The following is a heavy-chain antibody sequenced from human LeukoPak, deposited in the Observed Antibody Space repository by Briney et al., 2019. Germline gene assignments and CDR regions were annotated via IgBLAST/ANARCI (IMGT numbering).Heavy chain of an antibody. D-gene: IGHD3-16*01. J-gene: IGHJ4*02. CDR1: GYTFTGYY. V-gene: IGHV1-2*06. CDR3: VRDPGGGIGFDY. CDR2: INPNSGGA. Sequence: ASVKVSCKASGYTFTGYYMHWVRQAPGQGLEWMGRINPNSGGASYAPKFQGRVTMTRDTSISTAYMELRSLRSDDTAVYYCVRDPGGGIGFDYWGQGTLVTVSS.